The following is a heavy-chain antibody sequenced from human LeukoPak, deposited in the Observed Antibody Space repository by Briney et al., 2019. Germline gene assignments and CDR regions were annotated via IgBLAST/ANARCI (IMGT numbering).Heavy chain of an antibody. V-gene: IGHV4-59*12. J-gene: IGHJ5*02. D-gene: IGHD5-12*01. Sequence: SETLSLTCTVSGGSISSYYASWIRHPPGKGLEWIGDIYYSGRTNYNPSLKSRVTISVDTSKNQFSLKLSSVTAADTAVYYCARVEGSGYDSNWFDPWGQGTLVTVSS. CDR2: IYYSGRT. CDR1: GGSISSYY. CDR3: ARVEGSGYDSNWFDP.